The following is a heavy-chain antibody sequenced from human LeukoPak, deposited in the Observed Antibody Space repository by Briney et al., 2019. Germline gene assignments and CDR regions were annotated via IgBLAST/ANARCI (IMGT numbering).Heavy chain of an antibody. Sequence: GGSLRLSCAASGFAFSSYEMNWVRQAPGKGLEWVSAISGSGGSTYYADSVKGRFTISRDNSKNTLYLQMNSLRAEDTAVYYCAKECSGGSCPFDYWGQGTLVTVSS. V-gene: IGHV3-23*01. CDR3: AKECSGGSCPFDY. D-gene: IGHD2-15*01. J-gene: IGHJ4*02. CDR1: GFAFSSYE. CDR2: ISGSGGST.